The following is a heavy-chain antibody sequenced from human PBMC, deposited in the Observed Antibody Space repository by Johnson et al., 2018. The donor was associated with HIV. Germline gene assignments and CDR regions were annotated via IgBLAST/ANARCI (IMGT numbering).Heavy chain of an antibody. V-gene: IGHV3-30-3*01. CDR2: ISYDGSNK. J-gene: IGHJ3*02. CDR1: GFTFSSYA. CDR3: ASSVNVQGGYDI. Sequence: QVQLVESGGGVVQPGRSLRLSCVASGFTFSSYAMHWVRQAPGKGLEWVAVISYDGSNKYYADSVKGRFTISRDNSKNTLYLQMNSLRAEDTAVYFCASSVNVQGGYDIWGQGTMVTASS. D-gene: IGHD3-22*01.